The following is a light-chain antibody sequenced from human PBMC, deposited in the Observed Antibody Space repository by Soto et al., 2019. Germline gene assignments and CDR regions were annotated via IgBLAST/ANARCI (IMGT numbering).Light chain of an antibody. CDR3: MQALHTPWT. Sequence: DIVLTQSPLSLPVTPGEPASISCRSSQSLLQSNGNHYLDWYLQNPGQSPQVLIYLGSNRASGVPDRFSGSGSGTDFTLKISRVEAEDVGVYYCMQALHTPWTFGQGTKVEIK. CDR2: LGS. J-gene: IGKJ1*01. CDR1: QSLLQSNGNHY. V-gene: IGKV2-28*01.